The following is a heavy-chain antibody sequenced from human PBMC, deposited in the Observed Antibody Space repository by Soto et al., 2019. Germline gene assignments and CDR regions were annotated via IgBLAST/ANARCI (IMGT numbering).Heavy chain of an antibody. CDR1: GGSFSAYY. V-gene: IGHV4-34*09. D-gene: IGHD1-1*01. Sequence: SETLSLTCAVYGGSFSAYYWSWIRQTPGKGLEWIGHIFYSGTTYYNPSLKSRLTISVDTSKNHFSLRLTSVTAADTAVYYCARDLWVEPELYYYGMDVWGQGTTVTVSS. J-gene: IGHJ6*02. CDR2: IFYSGTT. CDR3: ARDLWVEPELYYYGMDV.